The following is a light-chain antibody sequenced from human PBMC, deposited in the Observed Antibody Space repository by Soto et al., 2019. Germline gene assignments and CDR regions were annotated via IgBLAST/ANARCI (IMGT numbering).Light chain of an antibody. Sequence: AIRMTQSPSSLSASTGDRVTITCRASQGISSYLAWYQQKPGKAPKLLIYAASTLQSGVPSRFSGSGSGTDFTLTISCLQYEDFATYYCQQYYSYPRTFRQGTKVEIK. CDR1: QGISSY. CDR2: AAS. J-gene: IGKJ1*01. V-gene: IGKV1-8*01. CDR3: QQYYSYPRT.